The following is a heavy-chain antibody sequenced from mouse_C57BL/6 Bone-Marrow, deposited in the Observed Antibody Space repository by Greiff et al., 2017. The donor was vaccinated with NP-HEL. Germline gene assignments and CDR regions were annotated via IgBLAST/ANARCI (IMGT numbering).Heavy chain of an antibody. D-gene: IGHD2-2*01. CDR1: GYTFTSYW. CDR3: ASIYYGYDDAMDY. J-gene: IGHJ4*01. V-gene: IGHV1-64*01. Sequence: QVHVKQPGAELVKPGASVKLSCKASGYTFTSYWMHWVKQRPGQGLEWIGMIHPNSGSTNYNEKFKSKATLTVDKSSSTAYMQLSSLTSEDSAVYYCASIYYGYDDAMDYWGQGTSVTVSS. CDR2: IHPNSGST.